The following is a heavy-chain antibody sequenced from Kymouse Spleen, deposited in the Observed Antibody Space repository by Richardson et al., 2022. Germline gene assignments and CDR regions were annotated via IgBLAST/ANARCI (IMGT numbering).Heavy chain of an antibody. CDR1: GFTFSSYG. J-gene: IGHJ4*02. Sequence: QVQLVESGGGVVQPGRSLRLSCAASGFTFSSYGMHWVRQAPGKGLEWVAVIWYDGSNKYYADSVKGRFTISRDNSKNTLYLQMNSLRAEDTAVYYCARVRAARRLYYFDYWGQGTLVTVSS. V-gene: IGHV3-33*01. CDR3: ARVRAARRLYYFDY. CDR2: IWYDGSNK. D-gene: IGHD6-6*01.